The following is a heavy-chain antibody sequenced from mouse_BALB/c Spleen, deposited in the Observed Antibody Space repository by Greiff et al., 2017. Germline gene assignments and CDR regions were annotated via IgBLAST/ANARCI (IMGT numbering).Heavy chain of an antibody. D-gene: IGHD2-4*01. J-gene: IGHJ4*01. CDR3: ARSGDYAHYYAMDY. CDR2: IDPANGNT. CDR1: GFNIKDTY. V-gene: IGHV14-3*02. Sequence: EVKLVESGAELVKPGASVKLSCTASGFNIKDTYMHWVKQRPEQGLEWIGRIDPANGNTKYDPKFQGKATITADTSSNTAYLQLSSLTSEDTAVYYCARSGDYAHYYAMDYWGQGTSVTVSS.